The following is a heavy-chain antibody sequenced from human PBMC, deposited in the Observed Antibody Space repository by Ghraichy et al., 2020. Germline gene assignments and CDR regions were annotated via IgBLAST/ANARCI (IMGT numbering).Heavy chain of an antibody. D-gene: IGHD2-15*01. Sequence: LSLTCAASGFTFSSYAMNWVRQAPGKGLEWVSRISGSGGTTYYADSMKGRFTISRDNSKNTLHLQMNSLRAEDTAVYYCAKAWGYCSGGICPEYNWFDPWGQGTLVTVSS. CDR3: AKAWGYCSGGICPEYNWFDP. V-gene: IGHV3-23*01. CDR1: GFTFSSYA. J-gene: IGHJ5*02. CDR2: ISGSGGTT.